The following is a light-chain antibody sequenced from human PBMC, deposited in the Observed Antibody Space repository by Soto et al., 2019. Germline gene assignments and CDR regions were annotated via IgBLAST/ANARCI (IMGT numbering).Light chain of an antibody. Sequence: QSALTQPASVSGSPGQSLTISCTGSSSDIETYNYVSWYQQPPGKAPKLIIYEVSNRPSGVSNRFSGSKSGNTASLTISGLQAEDEGDYYCTSYTSFSTLRVLGGGTKLTVL. CDR2: EVS. CDR1: SSDIETYNY. J-gene: IGLJ3*02. CDR3: TSYTSFSTLRV. V-gene: IGLV2-14*01.